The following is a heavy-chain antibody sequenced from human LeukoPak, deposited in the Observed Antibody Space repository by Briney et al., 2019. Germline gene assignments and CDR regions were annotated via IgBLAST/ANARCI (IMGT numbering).Heavy chain of an antibody. J-gene: IGHJ4*02. D-gene: IGHD2/OR15-2a*01. V-gene: IGHV3-74*01. CDR1: GKFW. CDR2: INSDGSWT. CDR3: VSFYETY. Sequence: GSLRLPCAASGKFWMEWVRQASGKGLVWVSHINSDGSWTSYADSVKGRFTISKDNAKNTVYLQMNSLRAEDTAVYYCVSFYETYWGRGTLVTVSS.